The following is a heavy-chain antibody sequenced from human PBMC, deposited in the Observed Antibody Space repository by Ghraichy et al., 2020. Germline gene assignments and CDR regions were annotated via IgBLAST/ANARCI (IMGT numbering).Heavy chain of an antibody. Sequence: SQTLSLTCTVSGGSISNYYWTWIRQPPGKGLEWIGFIYYSGSTNYNTSLIGRVTISVDTSKNQFSLKLSPVTASDTAVDYCARHCSGGGCYSNFAYCGQGALVTVSS. CDR1: GGSISNYY. CDR3: ARHCSGGGCYSNFAY. CDR2: IYYSGST. J-gene: IGHJ4*02. V-gene: IGHV4-59*01. D-gene: IGHD2-15*01.